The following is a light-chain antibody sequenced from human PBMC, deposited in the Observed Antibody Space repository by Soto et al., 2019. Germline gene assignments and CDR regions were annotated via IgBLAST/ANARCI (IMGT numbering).Light chain of an antibody. CDR2: NTN. J-gene: IGLJ1*01. CDR1: SGSVSTSYY. CDR3: VLFMGSGISV. Sequence: QTVVTQEPSFSVSPGGTVTLTCGLSSGSVSTSYYPSWYQQTPGQAPRPLIYNTNTRSSGVPDRFSGSILGNKAALTITGAQADDESDYYSVLFMGSGISVFGTGTKLTVL. V-gene: IGLV8-61*01.